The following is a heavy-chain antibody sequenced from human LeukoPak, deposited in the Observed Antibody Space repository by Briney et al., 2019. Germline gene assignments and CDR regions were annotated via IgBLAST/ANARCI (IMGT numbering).Heavy chain of an antibody. CDR2: ITPSNGAT. Sequence: ASVKVSCKASGYTFSNYGISWVRQAPGQGLEWMGWITPSNGATDYAQQFQGRVSMTRDTSINTVYLELNNLISDDTAVYYCARGMGAGTYRRYDFWGQGTLVTVSS. J-gene: IGHJ4*02. CDR1: GYTFSNYG. D-gene: IGHD3-10*01. CDR3: ARGMGAGTYRRYDF. V-gene: IGHV1-18*01.